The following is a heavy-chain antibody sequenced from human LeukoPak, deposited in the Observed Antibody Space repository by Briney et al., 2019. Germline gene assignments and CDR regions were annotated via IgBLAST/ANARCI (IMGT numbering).Heavy chain of an antibody. D-gene: IGHD3-10*01. CDR1: GFTFSSYG. CDR3: AKDLRVRNYGSGSYDY. CDR2: ISGSGGST. J-gene: IGHJ4*02. Sequence: GGSLRLSCADSGFTFSSYGMSWVRQAPGKGLEWVSAISGSGGSTYYADSVKGRFTISRDNSKNTLYLQMNSLRAEDTAVYYCAKDLRVRNYGSGSYDYWGQGTLVTVSS. V-gene: IGHV3-23*01.